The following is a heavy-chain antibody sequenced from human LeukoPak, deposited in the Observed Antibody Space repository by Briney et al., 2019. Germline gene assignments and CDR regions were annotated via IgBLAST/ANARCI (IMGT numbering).Heavy chain of an antibody. CDR1: GFTFSGSA. CDR3: TSRRYGSGWPDYYYYGMDV. J-gene: IGHJ6*02. Sequence: GGSLRLSCAASGFTFSGSAMHWVRQASGKGLEWVGRIRSKTNNYATAYAASVKGRFTISRDDSKNTAYLQMNSLKTEDTAVYYCTSRRYGSGWPDYYYYGMDVWGQGTTVTVSS. CDR2: IRSKTNNYAT. D-gene: IGHD6-19*01. V-gene: IGHV3-73*01.